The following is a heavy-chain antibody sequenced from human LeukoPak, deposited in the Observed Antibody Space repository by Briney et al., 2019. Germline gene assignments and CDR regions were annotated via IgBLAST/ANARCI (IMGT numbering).Heavy chain of an antibody. CDR3: ARGSGEWELLPDYYYYYMDV. D-gene: IGHD1-26*01. Sequence: SETLSLTCAVSGGSFSGCYWSWIRQPPGKGLEWIGEINHSGSTNYNPSLKSRVTISVDTSKNQFSLKLSSVTAADTAVYYCARGSGEWELLPDYYYYYMDVWGKGTTVTVSS. CDR2: INHSGST. V-gene: IGHV4-34*01. CDR1: GGSFSGCY. J-gene: IGHJ6*03.